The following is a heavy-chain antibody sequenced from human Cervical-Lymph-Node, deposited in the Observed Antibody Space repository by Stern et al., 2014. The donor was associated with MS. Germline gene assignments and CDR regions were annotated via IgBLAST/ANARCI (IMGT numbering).Heavy chain of an antibody. CDR1: GFTFTSYA. J-gene: IGHJ4*02. Sequence: EVQLVESGGGLVQPAGSLRLSCAASGFTFTSYALSWVRQPPGKGLEWVSGISGRGGPADYADSVKGRFSISRDNSRNTLYLELHSLRAEDTAVYYCARSSGFFWSSYPIDHWGQGTLVTLSS. D-gene: IGHD3-3*01. V-gene: IGHV3-23*04. CDR3: ARSSGFFWSSYPIDH. CDR2: ISGRGGPA.